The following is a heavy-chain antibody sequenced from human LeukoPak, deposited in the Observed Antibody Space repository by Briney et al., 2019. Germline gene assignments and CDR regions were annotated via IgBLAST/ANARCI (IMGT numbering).Heavy chain of an antibody. Sequence: PSETLSLTCAVYGGSFSGYYWSWIRQPPGKGLEWIGEINHSGSTNHNPSLKSRVNMSVDTSKNQFSLKLSSVTAADTAIYYCARGAERGYCSGGSCYSTFDCWGQGTLVTVSS. D-gene: IGHD2-15*01. CDR1: GGSFSGYY. J-gene: IGHJ4*02. CDR3: ARGAERGYCSGGSCYSTFDC. V-gene: IGHV4-34*01. CDR2: INHSGST.